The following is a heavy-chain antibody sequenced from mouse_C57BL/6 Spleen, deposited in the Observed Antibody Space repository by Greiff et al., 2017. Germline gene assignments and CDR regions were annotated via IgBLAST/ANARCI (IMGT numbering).Heavy chain of an antibody. D-gene: IGHD1-1*01. V-gene: IGHV1-64*01. J-gene: IGHJ1*03. CDR2: IHPNSGST. Sequence: QVHVKQPGAELVKPGASVKLSCKASGYTFTSYWMHWVKQRPGQGLEWIGMIHPNSGSTNYNEKFKSKATLTVDKSSSTAYMQLSSLTSEDSAVYYCARSEGYYGSSYRYFDVWGTGTTVTVSS. CDR1: GYTFTSYW. CDR3: ARSEGYYGSSYRYFDV.